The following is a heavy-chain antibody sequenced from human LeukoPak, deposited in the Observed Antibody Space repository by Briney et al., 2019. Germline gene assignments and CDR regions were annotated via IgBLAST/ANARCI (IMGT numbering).Heavy chain of an antibody. V-gene: IGHV4-59*01. D-gene: IGHD2-15*01. Sequence: PSETLSLTCTVSGGSIGTNYWNWIRQPPGKGLEWLGYIYYTGSTSYNPSLKSRVTMSVDTSKNLFSLKLTSVTAADTAVYYCARDRRSGEDSNFWGQGTLVTVSS. CDR3: ARDRRSGEDSNF. CDR1: GGSIGTNY. CDR2: IYYTGST. J-gene: IGHJ4*02.